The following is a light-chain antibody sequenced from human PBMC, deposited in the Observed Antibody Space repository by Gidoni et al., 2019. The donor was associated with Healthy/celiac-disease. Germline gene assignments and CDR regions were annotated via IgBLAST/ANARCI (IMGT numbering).Light chain of an antibody. J-gene: IGKJ4*01. CDR3: QQYGSSSLT. CDR1: QSVSSSY. Sequence: EIVLTQSPGTLSLSPGGRATLSCRASQSVSSSYLAWYQQKPGQAPRLLIYGASSRAPGIPDRFSGSGSGTDFTLTISRLEPEDFAVYYCQQYGSSSLTFGGGTKVEIK. V-gene: IGKV3-20*01. CDR2: GAS.